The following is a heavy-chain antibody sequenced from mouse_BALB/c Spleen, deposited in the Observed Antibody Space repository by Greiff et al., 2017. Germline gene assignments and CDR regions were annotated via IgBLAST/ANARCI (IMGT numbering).Heavy chain of an antibody. J-gene: IGHJ4*01. Sequence: DVKLVEPGGGLVQPGGSRKLSCAASGFTFSSFGMHWVRQAPEKGLEWVAYISSGSSTIYYADTVKGRFTISRDNPKNTLFLQMTSLRSEDTAMYYCAGYDYYYAMDYWGQGTSVTVSS. CDR3: AGYDYYYAMDY. D-gene: IGHD2-4*01. CDR1: GFTFSSFG. CDR2: ISSGSSTI. V-gene: IGHV5-17*02.